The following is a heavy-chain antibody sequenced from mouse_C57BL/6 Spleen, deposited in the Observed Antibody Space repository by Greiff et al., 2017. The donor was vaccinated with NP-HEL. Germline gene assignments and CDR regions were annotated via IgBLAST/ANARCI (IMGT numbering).Heavy chain of an antibody. CDR2: IDPSDSET. D-gene: IGHD1-1*01. J-gene: IGHJ1*03. CDR3: ARGDYYGSSYVHFDV. V-gene: IGHV1-52*01. Sequence: QVQLQQPGAELVRPGSSVKLSCKASGYTFTSYWMHWVKQRPIQGLEWIGNIDPSDSETHYNQKFKDKTTLTVDKSSSTAYMQLSSLTSEDSAVYYCARGDYYGSSYVHFDVWGTGTTVTVSS. CDR1: GYTFTSYW.